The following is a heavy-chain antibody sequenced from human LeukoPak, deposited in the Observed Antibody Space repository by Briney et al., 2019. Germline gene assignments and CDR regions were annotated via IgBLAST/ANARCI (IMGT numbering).Heavy chain of an antibody. CDR3: ATIAVAVSPD. CDR2: IKSDGSHT. J-gene: IGHJ4*02. CDR1: GFTFSSYW. D-gene: IGHD6-19*01. Sequence: GESLRLSCAASGFTFSSYWMHWVRQAPGKGLVWVSHIKSDGSHTTYADSVKGRFTISRDNSKNTLYLQMNSLRAEDTAVYYCATIAVAVSPDWGQGTLVTVSS. V-gene: IGHV3-74*01.